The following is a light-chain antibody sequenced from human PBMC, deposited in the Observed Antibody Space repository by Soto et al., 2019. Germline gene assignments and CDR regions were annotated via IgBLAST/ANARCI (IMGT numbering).Light chain of an antibody. V-gene: IGLV2-23*01. J-gene: IGLJ2*01. CDR1: SSDVGSYNL. CDR2: EDT. CDR3: SSYAGSTTYVV. Sequence: QSALTQPASVSGSPGQSITISCTGTSSDVGSYNLVSWYQQHPGKAPKLMIYEDTKRPSGVSNRFSGSKSGNTASLIISGLQAEDEADYYCSSYAGSTTYVVFGGGTQLTVL.